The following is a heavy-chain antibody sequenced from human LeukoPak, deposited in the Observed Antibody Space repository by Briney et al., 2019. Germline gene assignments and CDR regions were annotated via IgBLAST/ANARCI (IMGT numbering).Heavy chain of an antibody. CDR1: GGSFSGYY. V-gene: IGHV4-34*01. Sequence: PSETLSLTCAVYGGSFSGYYWSWIRQPPGKGLEWVGEINHSGSTNYNPSLRSRVTISVDTSKNQSSLKLSSVTAADTAVYYCARARITMIVVVITPLYYMDFWGKGTTVTVSS. CDR2: INHSGST. CDR3: ARARITMIVVVITPLYYMDF. D-gene: IGHD3-22*01. J-gene: IGHJ6*03.